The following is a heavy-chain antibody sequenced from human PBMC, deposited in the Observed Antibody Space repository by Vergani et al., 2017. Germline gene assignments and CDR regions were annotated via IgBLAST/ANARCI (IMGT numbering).Heavy chain of an antibody. Sequence: EVQLVESGGGLVQPGGSLRLSCAASGFTLGQYWMHWVRQTPGTGLEWVSRVKSDGNSAMYAVSVKGRFTISRDNSKNTLYLEMKSLRVEDTAVYYCARARCGGACFMSNWLDTWGQGTLISVSS. V-gene: IGHV3-74*03. D-gene: IGHD2-21*02. CDR3: ARARCGGACFMSNWLDT. CDR1: GFTLGQYW. J-gene: IGHJ5*02. CDR2: VKSDGNSA.